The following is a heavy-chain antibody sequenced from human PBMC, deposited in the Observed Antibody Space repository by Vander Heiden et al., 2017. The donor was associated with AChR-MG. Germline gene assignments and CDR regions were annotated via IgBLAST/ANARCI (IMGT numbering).Heavy chain of an antibody. D-gene: IGHD1-1*01. V-gene: IGHV4-31*03. CDR1: GGPSNSGGYY. Sequence: QVQLQESGPGLVKPSPTLPLTCTVSGGPSNSGGYYWSGIRQHPGKGLEWIGYIYYSGSTYYNPSLKSRVTISVDTSKNQFSLKLSSVTAADTAVYYCARAGLERNFDYWGQGTLVTVSS. J-gene: IGHJ4*02. CDR3: ARAGLERNFDY. CDR2: IYYSGST.